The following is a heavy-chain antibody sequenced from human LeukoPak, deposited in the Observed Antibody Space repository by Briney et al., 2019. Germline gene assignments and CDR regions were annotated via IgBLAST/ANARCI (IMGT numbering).Heavy chain of an antibody. CDR2: IIPIFGTA. J-gene: IGHJ2*01. CDR3: AGAAAGGWYFDL. V-gene: IGHV1-69*01. D-gene: IGHD6-13*01. Sequence: ASVKVSCKASGGTFSSYAISWVRQAPGQGLEWMGGIIPIFGTANYAQKFQGRVTITADESTSTAYMELSSLRSEDTAVYYCAGAAAGGWYFDLWGRGTLVTVSS. CDR1: GGTFSSYA.